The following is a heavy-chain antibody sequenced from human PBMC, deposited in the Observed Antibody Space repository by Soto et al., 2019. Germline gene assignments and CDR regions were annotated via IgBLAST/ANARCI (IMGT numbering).Heavy chain of an antibody. J-gene: IGHJ4*02. D-gene: IGHD1-26*01. CDR2: ISYDGNKQ. CDR1: GFTFTMYA. Sequence: QVQLVESGGGVVQPGKSLRLSCGASGFTFTMYAMHWVRQAPDKGLEWVAVISYDGNKQYYADSVKGRFTVSRDNSKNTLYLQMNSLTAEDTAVYYCARVGGSFYGSWDYWGQGTRVTVSS. CDR3: ARVGGSFYGSWDY. V-gene: IGHV3-30-3*01.